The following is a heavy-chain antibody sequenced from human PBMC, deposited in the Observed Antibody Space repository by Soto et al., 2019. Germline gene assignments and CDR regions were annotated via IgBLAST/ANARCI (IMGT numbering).Heavy chain of an antibody. CDR1: GDSISTYY. V-gene: IGHV4-38-2*02. CDR2: MYHSGIT. CDR3: ARSMYSTSAQLYYGMDV. D-gene: IGHD6-6*01. Sequence: PSETLSLTCTVSGDSISTYYWSWIRQPPGKGLEWIGSMYHSGITYYNLSLKSRVTISVDTSKNQLSLKLSSATAADTAVYYCARSMYSTSAQLYYGMDVWGQGTTVTVSS. J-gene: IGHJ6*02.